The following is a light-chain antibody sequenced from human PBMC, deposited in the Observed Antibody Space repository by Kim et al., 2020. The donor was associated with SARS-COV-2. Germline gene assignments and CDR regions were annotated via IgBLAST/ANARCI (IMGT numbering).Light chain of an antibody. V-gene: IGKV3-20*01. J-gene: IGKJ1*01. CDR3: HQYGSSPET. CDR1: QSVSSNY. Sequence: PGEGATLSCRASQSVSSNYLAWYQQRPGQAPRLLVYVASRRAPGIPDRFSGSGSGTDFTLTISRLEPEDFAVYYCHQYGSSPETFGQGTMVDIK. CDR2: VAS.